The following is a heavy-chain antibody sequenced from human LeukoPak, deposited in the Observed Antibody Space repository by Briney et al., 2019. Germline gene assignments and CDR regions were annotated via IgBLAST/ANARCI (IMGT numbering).Heavy chain of an antibody. CDR2: IYYSGST. CDR3: ARRNVYDHY. J-gene: IGHJ4*02. D-gene: IGHD2-8*01. CDR1: GGSISSSSYY. V-gene: IGHV4-39*01. Sequence: KPSETLSLTCTVSGGSISSSSYYWGWIRQPPGKGLEWIGSIYYSGSTYYNPSLKSRVTISVDTSKNQFSLKLSSVTAADTAVYYCARRNVYDHYWGQGTLVTVSS.